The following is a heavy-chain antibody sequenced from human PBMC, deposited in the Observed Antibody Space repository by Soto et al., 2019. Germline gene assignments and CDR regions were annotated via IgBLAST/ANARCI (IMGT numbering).Heavy chain of an antibody. CDR2: IYGDGSST. CDR1: GFTFGTFT. CDR3: AKDARPDGSWDFDF. J-gene: IGHJ4*02. D-gene: IGHD5-12*01. Sequence: EVQLLESGGGLVQPGGSLRLSCAASGFTFGTFTMNWVRQAPGKGLEWVSGIYGDGSSTFYADSVKGRFTISRDNXXHTLYLQMHSLRADDTDLYYCAKDARPDGSWDFDFWGQGTLVTVSS. V-gene: IGHV3-23*03.